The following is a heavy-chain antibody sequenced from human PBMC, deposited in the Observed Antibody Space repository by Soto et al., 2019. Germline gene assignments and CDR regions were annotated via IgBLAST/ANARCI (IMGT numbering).Heavy chain of an antibody. D-gene: IGHD2-8*02. Sequence: GGSLRLSCAASGFTFSSYSMNWVRQAPGKGLEWVSSISSSSYIYYADSVKGRFTISRDNAKNSLYLQMNSLRAEDTAVYYCARDTGRDRGGDDAFDIWGQGTMVTVSS. CDR1: GFTFSSYS. CDR3: ARDTGRDRGGDDAFDI. CDR2: ISSSSYI. J-gene: IGHJ3*02. V-gene: IGHV3-21*01.